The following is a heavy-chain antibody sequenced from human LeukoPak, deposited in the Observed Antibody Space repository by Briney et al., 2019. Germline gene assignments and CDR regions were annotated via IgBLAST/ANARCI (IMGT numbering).Heavy chain of an antibody. J-gene: IGHJ4*02. CDR3: TTEPPSGWYGDFEY. D-gene: IGHD6-19*01. Sequence: LAXGQGLEWXGWMNPKSGNTGYEQKFKGRVTMTRDTSTSTAYMELSSLRSEDTAVYYCTTEPPSGWYGDFEYWGQGTPVTVSS. CDR2: MNPKSGNT. V-gene: IGHV1-8*01.